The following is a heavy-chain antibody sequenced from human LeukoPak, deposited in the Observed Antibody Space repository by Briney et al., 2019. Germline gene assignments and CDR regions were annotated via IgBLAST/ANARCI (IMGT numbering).Heavy chain of an antibody. J-gene: IGHJ4*02. Sequence: GESLKISCKGSGYSFTSYWIGWVRQMPGKGLEWMGIIYPGDSDTRYSPSFQGQVTISADKSISTAYLQWSSLKASDTAMYYCARPESRYSGSSLHIYYWGQGTLDTVSS. CDR1: GYSFTSYW. V-gene: IGHV5-51*01. CDR3: ARPESRYSGSSLHIYY. D-gene: IGHD1-26*01. CDR2: IYPGDSDT.